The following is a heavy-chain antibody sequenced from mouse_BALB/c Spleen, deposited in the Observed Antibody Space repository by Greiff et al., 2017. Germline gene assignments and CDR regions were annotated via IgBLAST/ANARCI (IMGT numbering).Heavy chain of an antibody. V-gene: IGHV5-6-3*01. CDR2: INSNGGST. CDR3: ARGIGGYGSTHWYFDV. Sequence: EVQLVESGGGLVQPGGSLKLSCAASGFTFSSYGMSWVRQTPDKRLELVATINSNGGSTYYPDSVKGRFTISRDNAKNTLYLQMSSLKSEDTAMYYCARGIGGYGSTHWYFDVWGAGTTVTVSS. D-gene: IGHD1-1*01. CDR1: GFTFSSYG. J-gene: IGHJ1*01.